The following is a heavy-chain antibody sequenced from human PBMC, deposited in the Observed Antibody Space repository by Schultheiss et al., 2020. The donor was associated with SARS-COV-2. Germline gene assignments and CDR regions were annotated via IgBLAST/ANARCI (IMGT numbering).Heavy chain of an antibody. CDR3: TVGALDSSGYFGDAFDI. D-gene: IGHD3-22*01. CDR2: IYYSGST. V-gene: IGHV4-4*02. J-gene: IGHJ3*02. Sequence: SETLSLTCVVSSGSISSGHWWSWVRQPPGKGLEWIGYIYYSGSTYYNPSLKSLVTISVDTSKNQFSLKLSSVTAADTAVYYCTVGALDSSGYFGDAFDIWGQGTMVTVSS. CDR1: SGSISSGHW.